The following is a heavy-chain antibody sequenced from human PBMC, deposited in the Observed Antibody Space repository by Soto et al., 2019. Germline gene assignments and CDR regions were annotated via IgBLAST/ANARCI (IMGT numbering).Heavy chain of an antibody. V-gene: IGHV3-33*08. Sequence: PGGSLRLSCAASGFTFSGYAMHWVRQAPGKGLEWVAVIWNDGTNKYYADSVKGRFTISRDNSKTTLYLQMNSLRAEDTAVYYCARDNWNYVSAFDIWGQGTMVTVS. CDR1: GFTFSGYA. CDR3: ARDNWNYVSAFDI. CDR2: IWNDGTNK. J-gene: IGHJ3*02. D-gene: IGHD1-7*01.